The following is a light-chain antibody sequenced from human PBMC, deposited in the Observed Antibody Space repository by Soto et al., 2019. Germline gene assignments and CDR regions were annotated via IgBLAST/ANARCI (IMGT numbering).Light chain of an antibody. J-gene: IGLJ1*01. V-gene: IGLV2-11*01. Sequence: QSVLTQPRSVSGSPGQSVSISCTGTSNDVGGYNFVSWYQQHPGKAPKLMIYDVRKRPSGVPNRFSGSKSGKTASLTISGLQAEDEADYFCCSYRGTHTIFVFGSGTKVTVL. CDR3: CSYRGTHTIFV. CDR2: DVR. CDR1: SNDVGGYNF.